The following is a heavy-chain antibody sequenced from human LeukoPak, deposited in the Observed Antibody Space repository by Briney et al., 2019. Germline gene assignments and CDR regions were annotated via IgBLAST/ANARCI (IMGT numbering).Heavy chain of an antibody. J-gene: IGHJ4*02. V-gene: IGHV4-61*02. Sequence: SETLSLTCTVSGGSISSDSYYWNWIRQPAGKGLEWIGRIYSSGRTNVNPSFKSRVTLLVDPSKNHFSLKLSSVTAADTAVYYCARHPSYWGQGTLVTVSS. CDR2: IYSSGRT. CDR3: ARHPSY. CDR1: GGSISSDSYY.